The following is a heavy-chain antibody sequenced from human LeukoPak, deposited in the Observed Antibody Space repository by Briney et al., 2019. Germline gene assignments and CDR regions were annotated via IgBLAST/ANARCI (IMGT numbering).Heavy chain of an antibody. CDR2: SSGSGVET. V-gene: IGHV3-23*01. D-gene: IGHD3-16*02. CDR3: AKSLYAGCDY. CDR1: GFSLSDYS. J-gene: IGHJ4*02. Sequence: GGSLRLSCASSGFSLSDYSMSWVRQVPGKGLDWVSVSSGSGVETLYADSVKGRFTMSRDNSKNTVYLQMNSLRVEDTAVYYCAKSLYAGCDYWGQGTVVTVSS.